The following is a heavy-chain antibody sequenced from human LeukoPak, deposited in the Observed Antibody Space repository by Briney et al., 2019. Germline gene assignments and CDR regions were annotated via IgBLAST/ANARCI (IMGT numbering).Heavy chain of an antibody. CDR3: ARGFYYETSAYFDY. CDR2: INHSGST. CDR1: GESFSGYY. Sequence: SETLSLTCAVYGESFSGYYWSWIRQPPGKGLEWIGEINHSGSTNYNPSLEGRVTISVDTSKNQFSLKLSSVTAADTAVYYCARGFYYETSAYFDYWGQGTLVTVSS. D-gene: IGHD3-22*01. J-gene: IGHJ4*02. V-gene: IGHV4-34*01.